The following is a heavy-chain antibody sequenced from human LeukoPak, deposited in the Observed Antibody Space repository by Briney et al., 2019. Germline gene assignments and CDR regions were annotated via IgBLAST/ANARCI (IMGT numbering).Heavy chain of an antibody. Sequence: GGSLRLSCAASGFTFSSYWMHWVRQAPGKGLVWVSRISSDGSSTSYADSVKGRFTISRDNAKNTLYLQMNSLRAEDTAVYYCARESSVGAHKAFDYWGQGTLVTVPS. D-gene: IGHD1-26*01. CDR2: ISSDGSST. CDR1: GFTFSSYW. V-gene: IGHV3-74*01. J-gene: IGHJ4*02. CDR3: ARESSVGAHKAFDY.